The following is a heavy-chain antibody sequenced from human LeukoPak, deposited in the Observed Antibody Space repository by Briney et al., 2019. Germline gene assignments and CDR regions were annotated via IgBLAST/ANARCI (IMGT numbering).Heavy chain of an antibody. D-gene: IGHD6-13*01. CDR3: ARQSVQQQLAFDY. J-gene: IGHJ4*02. V-gene: IGHV4-34*01. CDR1: GGSFSGYY. CDR2: INHSGST. Sequence: SETLSLTCAVYGGSFSGYYWSWIRQPPGKGLEWIGEINHSGSTNYNPSLKSRVTISVDTSKNQFSLKLSSVTAADTAVYYCARQSVQQQLAFDYWGQGTLVTVSS.